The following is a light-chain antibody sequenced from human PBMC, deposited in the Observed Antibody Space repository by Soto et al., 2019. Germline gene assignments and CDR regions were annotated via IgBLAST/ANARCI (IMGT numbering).Light chain of an antibody. CDR3: QAYDYSLTASV. V-gene: IGLV2-8*01. CDR2: EVS. J-gene: IGLJ3*02. CDR1: SSGVGGYTF. Sequence: QSVLTQPPSASESPGQSVTISCTGASSGVGGYTFVSWYQQFPGRAPKLLLYEVSKRPSGVPDRFSGSNSGNTAYLTVSGLQAEDEADYYCQAYDYSLTASVFGGGTQLTVL.